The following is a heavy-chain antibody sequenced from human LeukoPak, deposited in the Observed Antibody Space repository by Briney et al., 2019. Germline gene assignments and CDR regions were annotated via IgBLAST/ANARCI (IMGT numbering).Heavy chain of an antibody. CDR2: ISYDGADK. CDR3: ARVGRSGWTVDY. V-gene: IGHV3-30*04. Sequence: GGSLRLSCAASGFILGTHAMHRVRQAPGKGLEWVALISYDGADKYYADSVRGRFTISRDNAKNSLHLQMNSLRAEDTAVYYCARVGRSGWTVDYWGQGTLVTVSS. CDR1: GFILGTHA. J-gene: IGHJ4*02. D-gene: IGHD6-19*01.